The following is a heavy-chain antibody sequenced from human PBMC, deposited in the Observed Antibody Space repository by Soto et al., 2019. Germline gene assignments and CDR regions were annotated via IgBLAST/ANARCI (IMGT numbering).Heavy chain of an antibody. Sequence: QITLKESGPTLVKPTQTLTLTCTFSGFSLSTSGVGLGWIRQPPGKALEWLTLIYWDDDKRYSPSLKSRLTITKDTSKNQVVLIMTNMDPVDTATYYCAHSSIFGVVPYYFDYWGQGTLVTVSS. CDR1: GFSLSTSGVG. D-gene: IGHD3-3*01. CDR2: IYWDDDK. V-gene: IGHV2-5*02. CDR3: AHSSIFGVVPYYFDY. J-gene: IGHJ4*02.